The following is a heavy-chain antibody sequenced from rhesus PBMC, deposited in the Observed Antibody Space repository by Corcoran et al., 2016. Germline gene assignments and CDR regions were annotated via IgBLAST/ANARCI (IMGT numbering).Heavy chain of an antibody. J-gene: IGHJ4*01. Sequence: QVTLKESGPALVKPTQTLTLPCTFSGFSLPTSGMGVGWIRHPPGKALEWLALIYWDDDKRYSTSLKIRLTISKDTSKNQVVLTMTNMDPVDTATYYCAREYSSGWTPYFDYWGQGVLVTVSS. CDR1: GFSLPTSGMG. CDR2: IYWDDDK. D-gene: IGHD6-31*01. CDR3: AREYSSGWTPYFDY. V-gene: IGHV2-174*01.